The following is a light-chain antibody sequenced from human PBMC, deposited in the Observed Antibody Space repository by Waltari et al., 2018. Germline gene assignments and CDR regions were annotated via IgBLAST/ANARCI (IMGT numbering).Light chain of an antibody. J-gene: IGLJ3*02. CDR2: DVN. V-gene: IGLV2-14*01. CDR1: SNDVGGYNY. Sequence: SALTQPASVSGAPGQSITISCTGISNDVGGYNYVSWYQQHPGKAPKLIIYDVNNRPSWVSYRLSGSKSCDTASLAISGLQPEDEADYYCSSCASTIPLGVFGGGTKLTVL. CDR3: SSCASTIPLGV.